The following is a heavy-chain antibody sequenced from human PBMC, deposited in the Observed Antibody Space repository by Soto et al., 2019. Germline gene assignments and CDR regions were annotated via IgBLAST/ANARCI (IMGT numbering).Heavy chain of an antibody. J-gene: IGHJ6*03. CDR1: GFTFSAFS. Sequence: EVRLVESGGGLVKPGGSLRLSCAASGFTFSAFSMNWFRQAPGKGLEWLSSINEDSTYIYYGDSLRGRSTISRDNAKHSLYLQIYSLGAEDTTVYYCVRDFVRCFRSAYMDVWGDGATVIVS. V-gene: IGHV3-21*02. D-gene: IGHD4-17*01. CDR3: VRDFVRCFRSAYMDV. CDR2: INEDSTYI.